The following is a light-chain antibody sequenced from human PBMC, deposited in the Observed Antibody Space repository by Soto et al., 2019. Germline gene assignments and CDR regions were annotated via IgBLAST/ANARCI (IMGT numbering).Light chain of an antibody. CDR3: QQRSNWPPLT. V-gene: IGKV3-11*01. CDR2: DAS. CDR1: QSVSSY. J-gene: IGKJ4*01. Sequence: EIVLSQSPATLSLSPGERATLSCRASQSVSSYLAWYQQKPGQAPRLLIYDASNRATGVPVRFSGSGSGTDFTITISSLEPEDFAVYYCQQRSNWPPLTLGGGTKVEIK.